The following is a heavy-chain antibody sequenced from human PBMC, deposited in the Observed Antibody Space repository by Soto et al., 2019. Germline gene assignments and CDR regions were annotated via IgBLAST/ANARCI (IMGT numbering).Heavy chain of an antibody. V-gene: IGHV3-23*01. J-gene: IGHJ3*02. CDR1: GFPFSSYA. D-gene: IGHD3-16*01. CDR3: AKGGYYSLFDI. Sequence: GGSLRLSCVASGFPFSSYAMSWVRQTPGKGLEWVSGISGSGGRTYYEDSVKGRFTISRDNSNNTLSLQMHILRVEDTAVYFCAKGGYYSLFDIWGQGTVVTVSS. CDR2: ISGSGGRT.